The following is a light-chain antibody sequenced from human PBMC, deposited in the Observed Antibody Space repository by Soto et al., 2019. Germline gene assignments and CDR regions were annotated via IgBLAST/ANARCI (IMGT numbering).Light chain of an antibody. CDR1: SSDVGGYNR. CDR3: CSYAGTSTPGV. V-gene: IGLV2-11*01. CDR2: EVT. J-gene: IGLJ2*01. Sequence: QSVLTQPRSVSGSPGQSVTLSCTGTSSDVGGYNRVSWYQQPPGTAPKLIIYEVTNRPSGVPDRFSGSKSGNTASLTISGLQAEDEADYYCCSYAGTSTPGVFGGGTKLTVL.